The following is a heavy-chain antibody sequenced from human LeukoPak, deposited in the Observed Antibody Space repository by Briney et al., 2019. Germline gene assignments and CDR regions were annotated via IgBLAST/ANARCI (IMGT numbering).Heavy chain of an antibody. CDR3: AKEKYSSSSSNGNYYYYYTDV. CDR2: ISWDGGST. Sequence: GGSLRLSCAASGFTFDDYAMHWVRQAPGKGLEWVSLISWDGGSTYYADSVKGRFTISRDNSKNSLYLQMNSLRAEDTALYYCAKEKYSSSSSNGNYYYYYTDVWGKGTTVTVSS. D-gene: IGHD6-6*01. V-gene: IGHV3-43D*03. CDR1: GFTFDDYA. J-gene: IGHJ6*03.